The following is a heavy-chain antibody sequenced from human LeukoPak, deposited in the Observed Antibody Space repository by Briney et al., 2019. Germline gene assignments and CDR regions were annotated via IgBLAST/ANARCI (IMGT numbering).Heavy chain of an antibody. J-gene: IGHJ3*02. CDR1: GYTFTSYD. D-gene: IGHD2-2*01. Sequence: ASVKVSCKASGYTFTSYDINWVRQATGQGLEWMGWMNPNSGNTGYAQKFQGRVTMTRNTSISTAYMELSSLRSEDTAVYYCASDGYCSSTSCDDAFDIWGQGTMVTVSS. V-gene: IGHV1-8*01. CDR2: MNPNSGNT. CDR3: ASDGYCSSTSCDDAFDI.